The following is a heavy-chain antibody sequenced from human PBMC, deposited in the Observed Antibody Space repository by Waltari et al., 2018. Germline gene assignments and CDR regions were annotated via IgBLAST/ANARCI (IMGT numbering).Heavy chain of an antibody. J-gene: IGHJ4*02. CDR2: IYHSGST. CDR1: GSSISRGYY. CDR3: AAEIAAAGVFDY. D-gene: IGHD6-13*01. Sequence: QVQLQESGPGLVKPSETLSLTCAVSGSSISRGYYWGWSRQPPGKGLEWIGSIYHSGSTYYNPSLKSRVTISVDTSKNQFSLKLSSVTAADTAVYYCAAEIAAAGVFDYWGQGTLVTVSS. V-gene: IGHV4-38-2*01.